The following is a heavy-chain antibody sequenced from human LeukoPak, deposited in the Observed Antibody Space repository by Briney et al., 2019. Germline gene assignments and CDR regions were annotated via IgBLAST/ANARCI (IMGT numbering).Heavy chain of an antibody. D-gene: IGHD3-10*01. J-gene: IGHJ4*02. CDR3: ASIHIEPGYYFGSFDY. V-gene: IGHV3-7*05. Sequence: GGPLRLSCVASGFTFSNYWMSWVRQAPGKGLEWVANIKQDGSEKYYVDSVKGRFTISRGNAKNSLYLQMNSLRAEDTAVYYCASIHIEPGYYFGSFDYWGQGKLVTVSS. CDR2: IKQDGSEK. CDR1: GFTFSNYW.